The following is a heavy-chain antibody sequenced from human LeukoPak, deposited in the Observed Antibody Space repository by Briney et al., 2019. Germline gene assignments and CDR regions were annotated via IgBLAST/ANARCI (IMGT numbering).Heavy chain of an antibody. CDR1: GFAFSHYG. V-gene: IGHV3-23*01. Sequence: GGSLRLSCEVSGFAFSHYGMSWVRQAPGKGPEWVAGFNGRGDSTYYADSVKGRFAISRDNSKNTLSLQMNSLRAEDTAVYYCAKDGYCSSTNCYSAPYWGQGTLVTVSS. CDR3: AKDGYCSSTNCYSAPY. J-gene: IGHJ4*02. D-gene: IGHD2-2*01. CDR2: FNGRGDST.